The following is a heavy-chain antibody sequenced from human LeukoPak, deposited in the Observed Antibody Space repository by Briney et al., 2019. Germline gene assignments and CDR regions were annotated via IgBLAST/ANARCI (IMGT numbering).Heavy chain of an antibody. CDR3: ARDQDYYYYMDV. Sequence: PGGSLRLSCAASGFTFSSYWMSWVRQAPGKGLEWVSSISSSSSYIYYADSVKGRFTISRDNAKNSLYLQMNSLRAEDTAVYYCARDQDYYYYMDVWGKGTTVTVS. V-gene: IGHV3-21*01. J-gene: IGHJ6*03. CDR1: GFTFSSYW. CDR2: ISSSSSYI.